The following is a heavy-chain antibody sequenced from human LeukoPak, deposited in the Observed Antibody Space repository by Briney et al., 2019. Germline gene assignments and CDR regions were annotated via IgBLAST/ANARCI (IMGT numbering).Heavy chain of an antibody. Sequence: SETLSLTCTVSGGSISSSGYYWGWIRQPPGKGLEWIGSIYYSGSTYYNPSLKSRVTISVDTSKNQFSLKLSSVTAADTAVYYCARVRGSYYYGMDVWGQGTTVTVPS. CDR1: GGSISSSGYY. J-gene: IGHJ6*02. D-gene: IGHD3-10*01. CDR2: IYYSGST. CDR3: ARVRGSYYYGMDV. V-gene: IGHV4-39*01.